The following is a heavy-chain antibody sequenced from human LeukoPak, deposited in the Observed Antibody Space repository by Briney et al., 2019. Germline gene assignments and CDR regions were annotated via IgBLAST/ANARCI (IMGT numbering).Heavy chain of an antibody. CDR2: ITSSSVYT. D-gene: IGHD4-17*01. CDR1: GFIFSTHN. V-gene: IGHV3-21*01. J-gene: IGHJ4*02. CDR3: TRAGGLMNTVTIDF. Sequence: GGSLRLSCAASGFIFSTHNMNWVRQAPGMGLEWVSSITSSSVYTYYADSVKGRFTISRDNAKNSLFLQMNSLRAEDTAVYYCTRAGGLMNTVTIDFWGQGSLVTVSS.